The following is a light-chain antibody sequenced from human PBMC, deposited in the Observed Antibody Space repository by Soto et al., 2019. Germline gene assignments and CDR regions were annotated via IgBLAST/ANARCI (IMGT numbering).Light chain of an antibody. CDR1: QDISNY. Sequence: DIQMTQSPSSLSASVGDRVTITCQASQDISNYLNWYQQKPGKAPTLLIYDASNLETGVPSRFSGSGSGTDFTFTISSLQPEDMATYYCQQYDNLLFTFGPGTKVDIK. J-gene: IGKJ3*01. CDR2: DAS. CDR3: QQYDNLLFT. V-gene: IGKV1-33*01.